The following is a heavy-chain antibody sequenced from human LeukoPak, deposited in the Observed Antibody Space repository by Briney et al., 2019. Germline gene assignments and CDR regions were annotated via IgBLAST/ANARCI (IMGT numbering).Heavy chain of an antibody. CDR3: ARARESMATAGSYFDY. CDR2: IWHSGHT. CDR1: GGSISSGGYS. J-gene: IGHJ4*02. V-gene: IGHV4-30-2*01. D-gene: IGHD6-13*01. Sequence: SQTLSLTCAVSGGSISSGGYSWSWIRQPPGSGLEWIGYIWHSGHTNYNPSLRSRVTISLARSNSQFSLRLSSVTAADTAVYYCARARESMATAGSYFDYWGQGTLVTVSS.